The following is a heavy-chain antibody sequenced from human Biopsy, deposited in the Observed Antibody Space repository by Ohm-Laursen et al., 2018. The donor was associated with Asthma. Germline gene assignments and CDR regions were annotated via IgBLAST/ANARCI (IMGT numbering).Heavy chain of an antibody. V-gene: IGHV3-30*03. D-gene: IGHD4-23*01. CDR1: GFSFSDYY. CDR3: ARTHERWTSIQDDALDI. J-gene: IGHJ3*02. Sequence: SLRLSCSASGFSFSDYYMTWMRQAPGKGLEWVAVISYDGGNKFYGDSVKGRLTLSRDNSRNTLYLQMNSLRVEDTAIYYCARTHERWTSIQDDALDIWGQGTMVIVSS. CDR2: ISYDGGNK.